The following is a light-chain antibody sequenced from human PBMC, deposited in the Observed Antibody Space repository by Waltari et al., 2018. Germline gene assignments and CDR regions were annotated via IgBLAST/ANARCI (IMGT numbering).Light chain of an antibody. CDR1: QSISSW. CDR2: KAS. V-gene: IGKV1-5*03. Sequence: DIQMTQSPSTLSASVGDRVTITCRASQSISSWLAWYQQKPGQAPNLLIFKASSLEKGFPSRFSGSGSGTEFTLTINSLQPDDFATYYCQQYKSPPWTFGQGTKVDI. J-gene: IGKJ1*01. CDR3: QQYKSPPWT.